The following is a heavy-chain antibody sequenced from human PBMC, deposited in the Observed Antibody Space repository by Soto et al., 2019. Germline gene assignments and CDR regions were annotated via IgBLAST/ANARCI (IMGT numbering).Heavy chain of an antibody. D-gene: IGHD1-26*01. CDR1: GGSISRTTYY. Sequence: PSETLSLTCTVSGGSISRTTYYWDWIRQPPGKGLEWIGSISYDGSTYYNPSLKSRVTISLDTSKNQFSLRLTSVTAADTAIYYCARQLPVGATSWFDPWGQGTLVTVSS. CDR3: ARQLPVGATSWFDP. V-gene: IGHV4-39*01. CDR2: ISYDGST. J-gene: IGHJ5*02.